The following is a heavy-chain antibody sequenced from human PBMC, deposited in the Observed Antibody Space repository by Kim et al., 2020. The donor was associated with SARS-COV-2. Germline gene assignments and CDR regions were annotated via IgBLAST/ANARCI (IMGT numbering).Heavy chain of an antibody. V-gene: IGHV4-31*03. Sequence: SETLSLTCTVSGGSISSGGYYWSWIRQHPGKGLEWIGYIYYSGSTYYNPSLKSRVTISVDTSKNQFSLKLSSVTAADTAVYYCASAMGMTIFGVVIVNWFDPWGQGTLVTVSS. J-gene: IGHJ5*02. CDR3: ASAMGMTIFGVVIVNWFDP. CDR2: IYYSGST. D-gene: IGHD3-3*01. CDR1: GGSISSGGYY.